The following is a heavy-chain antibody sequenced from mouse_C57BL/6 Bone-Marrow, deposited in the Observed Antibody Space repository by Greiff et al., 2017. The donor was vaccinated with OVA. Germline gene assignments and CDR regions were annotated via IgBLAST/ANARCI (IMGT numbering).Heavy chain of an antibody. V-gene: IGHV1-9*01. CDR1: GYTFTGYW. CDR3: ARLYYGSIYANWYFDV. D-gene: IGHD1-1*01. J-gene: IGHJ1*03. CDR2: ILPGSGST. Sequence: QVQLKQSGAELMKPGASVKLSCKATGYTFTGYWIEWVKQRPGHGLEWIGEILPGSGSTNYHEKFKGKATFTADTSSNTAYMQLSSLTTEDSAIYYCARLYYGSIYANWYFDVWGTGTTVTVSS.